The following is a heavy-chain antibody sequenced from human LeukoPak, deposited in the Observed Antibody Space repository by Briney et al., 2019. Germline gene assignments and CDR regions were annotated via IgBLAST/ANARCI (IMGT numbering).Heavy chain of an antibody. CDR1: GFTSSSYG. Sequence: GGSLRLSCAASGFTSSSYGMHWVRQAPGKGLEWVAFIRYDGSNKYYADSVKGRFTISRDNSKNTLYLQMNSLRAEDTAVYYCARELYDTSGYYGDYYYGMDVWGQGTTVTVSS. CDR3: ARELYDTSGYYGDYYYGMDV. D-gene: IGHD3-22*01. CDR2: IRYDGSNK. J-gene: IGHJ6*02. V-gene: IGHV3-30*02.